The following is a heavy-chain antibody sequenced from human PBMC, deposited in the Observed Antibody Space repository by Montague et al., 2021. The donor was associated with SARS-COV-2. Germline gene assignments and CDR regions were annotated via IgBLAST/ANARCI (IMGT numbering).Heavy chain of an antibody. D-gene: IGHD3-10*01. V-gene: IGHV4-34*01. CDR3: ARVTRTIKLQWFGDRSIRYYFDY. CDR2: INHSGST. CDR1: GGSFSGYY. Sequence: SETLSLTCAVYGGSFSGYYWSWIRQPPGKGLEWIGEINHSGSTNYNPSLKSRVTISVDTSKNQFSLKLSSVTAADTAVYYCARVTRTIKLQWFGDRSIRYYFDYWGQGTLVTVSS. J-gene: IGHJ4*02.